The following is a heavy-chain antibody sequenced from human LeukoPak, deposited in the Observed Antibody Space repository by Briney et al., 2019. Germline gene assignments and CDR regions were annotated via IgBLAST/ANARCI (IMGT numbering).Heavy chain of an antibody. Sequence: GASVKVSCKASGYTFTSYAMNWVRQAPGQGLEWMEWINTNTGNPTYAQGFTGRFVFSLDTSVSTAYLQISSLKAEDTAVYYCARGVDQLPPYYFDYWGQGTLVTVSS. CDR1: GYTFTSYA. V-gene: IGHV7-4-1*02. D-gene: IGHD2-2*01. CDR2: INTNTGNP. J-gene: IGHJ4*02. CDR3: ARGVDQLPPYYFDY.